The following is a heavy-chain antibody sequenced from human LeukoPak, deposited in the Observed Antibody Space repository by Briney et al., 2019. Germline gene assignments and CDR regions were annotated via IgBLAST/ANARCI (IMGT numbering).Heavy chain of an antibody. CDR1: GGSISSSSYY. CDR2: IYYSGST. V-gene: IGHV4-39*07. Sequence: SETLSLTCTVSGGSISSSSYYWGWIRQPPGKGLEWIGSIYYSGSTYYNPSLKSRVTISVDTSKNQFSLKLSSVTAADTAVYYCARDHYYDSSGYWYYFDYWGQGTLVTVSS. CDR3: ARDHYYDSSGYWYYFDY. D-gene: IGHD3-22*01. J-gene: IGHJ4*02.